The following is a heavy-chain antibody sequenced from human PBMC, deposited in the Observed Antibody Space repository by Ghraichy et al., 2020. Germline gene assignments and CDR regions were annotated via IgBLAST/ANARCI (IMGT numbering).Heavy chain of an antibody. CDR3: AKDVGYGTSKTAFDS. V-gene: IGHV3-23*01. Sequence: GGSLRLSCAASGFSFSSYAMSWVRQAPGKGLEWVSGSSARGDRTYYGDSVKGRITVSRDNSKNTLSLHMSSLRAEDTAIYYCAKDVGYGTSKTAFDSWGQGTPVTVSS. J-gene: IGHJ4*02. CDR1: GFSFSSYA. D-gene: IGHD1-14*01. CDR2: SSARGDRT.